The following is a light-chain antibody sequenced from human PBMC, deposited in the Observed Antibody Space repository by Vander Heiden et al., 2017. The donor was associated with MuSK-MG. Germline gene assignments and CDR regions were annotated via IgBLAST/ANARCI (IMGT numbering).Light chain of an antibody. CDR1: SSDVGGYNF. CDR3: NSWAGSSII. CDR2: EVS. Sequence: QSALTQPPSASGSPGPSVTIPCTGTSSDVGGYNFVSWYQQHPGKAPKLMIYEVSQRPSGVPDRFSGSKSGNTASLTVSGLQAEDEADYYCNSWAGSSIIFGGGTKLTVL. V-gene: IGLV2-8*01. J-gene: IGLJ2*01.